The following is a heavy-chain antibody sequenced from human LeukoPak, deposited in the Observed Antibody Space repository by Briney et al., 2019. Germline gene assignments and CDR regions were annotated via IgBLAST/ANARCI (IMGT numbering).Heavy chain of an antibody. CDR3: ARGLIKGGDSPPMDV. D-gene: IGHD2-21*02. J-gene: IGHJ6*03. V-gene: IGHV3-30*04. CDR1: GFTFSSYA. Sequence: QPGGSLRLSCAASGFTFSSYAMHWVRQAPGKGLEWVAVISYDGSNKYYADSVKGRFTISRDNSKNTLYLQMNSLRAEDTAVYYCARGLIKGGDSPPMDVWGKGTTVTVSS. CDR2: ISYDGSNK.